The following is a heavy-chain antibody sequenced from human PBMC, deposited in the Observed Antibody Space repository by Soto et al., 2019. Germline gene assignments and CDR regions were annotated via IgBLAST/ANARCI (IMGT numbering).Heavy chain of an antibody. J-gene: IGHJ6*03. CDR3: GKDRDSTAPHYVDG. CDR1: GFAFDDYA. D-gene: IGHD5-18*01. Sequence: PGGSLRLSCVASGFAFDDYAMHWVRQVPGKGLQWVSSISWDGGSIFYEDSVKGRFTVSRDNAKNTLFLQMNGLTEEDTALYYCGKDRDSTAPHYVDGWGKGTTVTVSS. CDR2: ISWDGGSI. V-gene: IGHV3-9*01.